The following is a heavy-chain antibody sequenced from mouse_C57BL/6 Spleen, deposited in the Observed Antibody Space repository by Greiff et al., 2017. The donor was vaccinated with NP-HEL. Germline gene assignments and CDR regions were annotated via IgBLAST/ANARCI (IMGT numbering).Heavy chain of an antibody. J-gene: IGHJ3*01. CDR3: ARLFGFAY. Sequence: EVKLMESGPELVKPGASVKIPCKASGYTFTDYNMDWVKQSHGKSLEWIGDINPNNGGTIYNQKFKGKATLTVDKSSSTAYMELRILTSEDTAVYYCARLFGFAYWGQGTLVTVSA. V-gene: IGHV1-18*01. CDR2: INPNNGGT. CDR1: GYTFTDYN.